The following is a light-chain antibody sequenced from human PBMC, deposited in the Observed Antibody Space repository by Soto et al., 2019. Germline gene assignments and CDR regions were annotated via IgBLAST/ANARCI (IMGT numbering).Light chain of an antibody. CDR2: EVS. Sequence: QSALSQPPSASGSPGQSVTISCTGTSSDVGGYNYVSWYQHHPGKAPKLIIYEVSKRPSGVPDRFSGSKSGNTASLTVSGLQSEDDSDYYCSSYAGSNNVVFGGGTKLTV. V-gene: IGLV2-8*01. J-gene: IGLJ2*01. CDR3: SSYAGSNNVV. CDR1: SSDVGGYNY.